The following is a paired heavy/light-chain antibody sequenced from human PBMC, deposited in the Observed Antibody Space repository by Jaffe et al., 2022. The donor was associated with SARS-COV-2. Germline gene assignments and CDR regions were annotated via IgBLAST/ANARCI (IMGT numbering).Heavy chain of an antibody. Sequence: QVQLVESGGGVVQPGRSLRLSCAASGFTFSSYAMHWVRQAPGKGLEWVAVISYDGSNKYYADSVKGRFTISRDNSKNTLYLQMNSLRAEDTAVYYCARVLQPYDSSGYWDFDYWGQGTLVTVSS. CDR2: ISYDGSNK. V-gene: IGHV3-30*04. CDR1: GFTFSSYA. J-gene: IGHJ4*02. D-gene: IGHD3-22*01. CDR3: ARVLQPYDSSGYWDFDY.
Light chain of an antibody. CDR3: QQRSNWPNT. CDR2: DAS. CDR1: QSVSSY. V-gene: IGKV3-11*01. Sequence: EIVLTQSPATLSLSPGERATLSCRASQSVSSYLAWYQQKPGQAPRLLIYDASNRATGIPARFSGSGSGTDFTLTISSLEPEDFAVYYCQQRSNWPNTFGGGTKVEIK. J-gene: IGKJ4*01.